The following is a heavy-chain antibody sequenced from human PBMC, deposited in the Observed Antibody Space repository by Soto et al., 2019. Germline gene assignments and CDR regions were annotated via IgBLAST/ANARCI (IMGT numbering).Heavy chain of an antibody. D-gene: IGHD4-17*01. J-gene: IGHJ5*02. V-gene: IGHV2-5*01. Sequence: VSGPTLVNPTQALTLTCSFSGFSLSTGGRGVGWIRQPPGKALEWLALIYWNDDKRFSPSLKSRLTITKDTSKNQVVLTMTSMDPVDTATYYCAHRGYGDYPRDNWFDPWGQGTLVTVSS. CDR3: AHRGYGDYPRDNWFDP. CDR1: GFSLSTGGRG. CDR2: IYWNDDK.